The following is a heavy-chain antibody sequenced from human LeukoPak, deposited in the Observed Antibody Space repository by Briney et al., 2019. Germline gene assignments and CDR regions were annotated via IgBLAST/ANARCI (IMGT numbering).Heavy chain of an antibody. Sequence: PGGSLRLSCAVSGFTFNIYAMSWVRQAPGKGLEWVSAISGGDGNTFYADSVRGRFTISRDNSENTLYLQMNSLRAEDTAAYYCAKARAPQDRSGYHHYDYWGQGTLVTVSS. CDR2: ISGGDGNT. CDR1: GFTFNIYA. D-gene: IGHD3-22*01. J-gene: IGHJ4*02. V-gene: IGHV3-23*01. CDR3: AKARAPQDRSGYHHYDY.